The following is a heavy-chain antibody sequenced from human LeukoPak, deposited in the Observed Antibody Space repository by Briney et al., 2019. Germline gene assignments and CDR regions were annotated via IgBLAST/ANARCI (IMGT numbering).Heavy chain of an antibody. CDR2: ISYIGST. D-gene: IGHD4-17*01. J-gene: IGHJ3*02. V-gene: IGHV4-59*11. CDR1: DDSFSSHY. CDR3: ARDLVTVTKGFDI. Sequence: SETLSLTCAVSDDSFSSHYWTWIRQPPGKGLEWIGYISYIGSTNYNPSLKSRVTISIKLSSVTAADTAVYYCARDLVTVTKGFDIWGQGTMVSVSS.